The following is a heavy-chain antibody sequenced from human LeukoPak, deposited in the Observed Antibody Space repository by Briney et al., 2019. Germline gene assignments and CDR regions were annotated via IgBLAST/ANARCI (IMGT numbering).Heavy chain of an antibody. V-gene: IGHV3-48*03. CDR2: ISSSGSTI. D-gene: IGHD3-10*02. CDR1: GFTFSSYE. CDR3: AELGITMIGGV. Sequence: GGSPRLSCAASGFTFSSYEMNWVRQAPGKGLEWVSYISSSGSTIYYADSVKGRFTISRDNGKNSLYLQMNSLRAEDTAVYYCAELGITMIGGVWGKGTTVTISS. J-gene: IGHJ6*04.